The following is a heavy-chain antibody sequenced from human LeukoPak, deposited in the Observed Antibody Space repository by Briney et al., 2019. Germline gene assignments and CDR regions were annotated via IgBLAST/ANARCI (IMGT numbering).Heavy chain of an antibody. Sequence: PGGSLRLSCAASGFTFSDYYMSWIRQAPGKGLEWVSYISSSGSTIYYADSVKGRFTISRDNAKNSLYLQMNSLRAEDTAVYYCAKDRGYCSGGSCYPRFDYWGQGTLVTVSS. J-gene: IGHJ4*02. V-gene: IGHV3-11*04. CDR2: ISSSGSTI. D-gene: IGHD2-15*01. CDR1: GFTFSDYY. CDR3: AKDRGYCSGGSCYPRFDY.